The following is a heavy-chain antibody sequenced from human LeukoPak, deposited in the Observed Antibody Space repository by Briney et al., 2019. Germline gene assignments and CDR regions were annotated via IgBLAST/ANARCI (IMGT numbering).Heavy chain of an antibody. Sequence: GESLKISCKGFGYFVTHHWIGWVRQMPGKGLEWMAIIHTGNSDSKYSPSFQGQVTMSVDKSISTAYLQWSSLKASDTAMYYCAYSGSYYNPPFQYWGQGTLVTVSS. CDR2: IHTGNSDS. J-gene: IGHJ4*02. CDR1: GYFVTHHW. V-gene: IGHV5-51*01. D-gene: IGHD3-10*01. CDR3: AYSGSYYNPPFQY.